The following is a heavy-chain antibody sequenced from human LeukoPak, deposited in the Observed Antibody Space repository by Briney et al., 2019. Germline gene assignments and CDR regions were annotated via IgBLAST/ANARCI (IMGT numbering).Heavy chain of an antibody. V-gene: IGHV3-23*01. CDR1: GFTFSTFA. D-gene: IGHD6-13*01. Sequence: QPGGSLRLSCEASGFTFSTFAMIWVRQPPGKGLEWVSSIFPSGGEIHYADSVRGRFTISRDNSKSTLSLQMNSLRAEDTAVYYCARMSRIPGIAAAGTKFTEGDAFDIWGQGTMVTVSS. J-gene: IGHJ3*02. CDR2: IFPSGGEI. CDR3: ARMSRIPGIAAAGTKFTEGDAFDI.